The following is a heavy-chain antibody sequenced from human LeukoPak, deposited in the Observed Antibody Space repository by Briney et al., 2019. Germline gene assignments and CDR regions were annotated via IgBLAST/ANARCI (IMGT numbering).Heavy chain of an antibody. D-gene: IGHD1-26*01. CDR1: GFTFDEHG. Sequence: PGGSLRLSCAASGFTFDEHGMSWVRQAPGKGLEWVSGINWNGGSIGYADSVKGRFTISRDNAKNSLYVQMSSLRAEDTALYYCARKWGDAFDMWGQGTMVTVSS. CDR3: ARKWGDAFDM. J-gene: IGHJ3*02. V-gene: IGHV3-20*04. CDR2: INWNGGSI.